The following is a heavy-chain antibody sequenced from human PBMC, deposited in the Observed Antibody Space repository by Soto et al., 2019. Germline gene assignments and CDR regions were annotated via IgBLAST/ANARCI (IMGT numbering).Heavy chain of an antibody. V-gene: IGHV4-31*11. CDR3: ARAGGAGAGHHWFDP. Sequence: QVQLQESGPGLVRPSQSLSVTCAVSGGSISNGGYYWSWIRQHPGKGLEWMGYTHYSGSTYYNPSLRSRLNISIDTSKNQFSLRLNSVTAADTAVYYCARAGGAGAGHHWFDPWGQGTLVTVSS. D-gene: IGHD6-13*01. CDR1: GGSISNGGYY. CDR2: THYSGST. J-gene: IGHJ5*02.